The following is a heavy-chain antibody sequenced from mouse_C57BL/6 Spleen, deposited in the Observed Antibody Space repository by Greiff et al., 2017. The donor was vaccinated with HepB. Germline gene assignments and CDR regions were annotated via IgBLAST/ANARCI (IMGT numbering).Heavy chain of an antibody. V-gene: IGHV5-17*01. CDR2: ISSGSSTI. CDR3: ARGYFDY. CDR1: GFTFSDYG. Sequence: DVQLVESGGGLAKPGGSLKLSCAASGFTFSDYGMHWVRQAPEKGLEWVAYISSGSSTIYYADTVKGRFTISRDNAKNTLFLQMTSLRSEDTAMYYCARGYFDYWGQGTTLTVSS. J-gene: IGHJ2*01.